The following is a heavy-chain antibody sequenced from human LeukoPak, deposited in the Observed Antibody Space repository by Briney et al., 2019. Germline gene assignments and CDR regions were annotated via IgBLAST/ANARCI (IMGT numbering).Heavy chain of an antibody. CDR3: ARDPNGDYIGAFEF. V-gene: IGHV3-23*01. CDR2: ITGGGTTT. Sequence: PGGSLRLSCVASGFIFSNFAVMWVRQAPRQGLEFVAAITGGGTTTRYGDSVKGRFTISRDNSKDTLFLQMRSLRVEDTAQYFCARDPNGDYIGAFEFWGHGTGVTVSS. J-gene: IGHJ3*01. CDR1: GFIFSNFA. D-gene: IGHD4-17*01.